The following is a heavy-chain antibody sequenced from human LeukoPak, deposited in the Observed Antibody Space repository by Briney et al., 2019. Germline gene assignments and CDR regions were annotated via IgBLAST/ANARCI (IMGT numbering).Heavy chain of an antibody. CDR1: GGSFSGYY. CDR3: ARGRGKRYYYDSSGPIGRY. CDR2: INHSGST. D-gene: IGHD3-22*01. Sequence: SETLSLTCAVYGGSFSGYYWSWIRQPPGKGLEWIGEINHSGSTNYNPSLKSRVHISVGTSKNQFSLKHEHVTDADQTVLLCARGRGKRYYYDSSGPIGRYWGQGTLVTVSS. J-gene: IGHJ4*02. V-gene: IGHV4-34*01.